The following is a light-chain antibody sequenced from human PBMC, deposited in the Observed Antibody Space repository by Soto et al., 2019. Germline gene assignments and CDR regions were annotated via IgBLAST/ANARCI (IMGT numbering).Light chain of an antibody. Sequence: DIQMTQSPPALSASVGDSVTITCRASESVHKWLAWYQQKAGKAPKVLIYDASTLETGVPSRFSGSGSGTEFALTIISLQPNDSATYFCQQYHGSSLTFAQGTKVEI. V-gene: IGKV1-5*01. J-gene: IGKJ1*01. CDR2: DAS. CDR1: ESVHKW. CDR3: QQYHGSSLT.